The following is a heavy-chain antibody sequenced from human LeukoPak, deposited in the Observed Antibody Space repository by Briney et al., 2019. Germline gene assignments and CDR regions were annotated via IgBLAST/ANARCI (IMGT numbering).Heavy chain of an antibody. CDR1: GFTFSSYW. J-gene: IGHJ5*02. V-gene: IGHV3-7*01. CDR3: ARGPTDNNWNDVFTGFDP. D-gene: IGHD1-20*01. Sequence: PGGSLRLSCAASGFTFSSYWMSWVRQAPGKGLEWVANIKQDGSEKYYVDSVKGRFTISRDNAKNSLYLQMNSLRAEDTAVYYCARGPTDNNWNDVFTGFDPWGQGTLVTVSS. CDR2: IKQDGSEK.